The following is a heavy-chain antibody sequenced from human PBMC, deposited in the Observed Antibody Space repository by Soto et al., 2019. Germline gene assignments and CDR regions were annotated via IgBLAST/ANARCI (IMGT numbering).Heavy chain of an antibody. CDR2: ISYDGSNK. Sequence: QVQLVESGGGVVQPGRSLRLSCAASGFTFSSYGMHWVRQAPGKGLEWVAVISYDGSNKYYADSVKGRFTISRDNSKNMLYLQISSLRAEDTAVYYCAKGSTAMTYFDYWGQGTLVTVSS. D-gene: IGHD5-18*01. CDR3: AKGSTAMTYFDY. CDR1: GFTFSSYG. V-gene: IGHV3-30*18. J-gene: IGHJ4*02.